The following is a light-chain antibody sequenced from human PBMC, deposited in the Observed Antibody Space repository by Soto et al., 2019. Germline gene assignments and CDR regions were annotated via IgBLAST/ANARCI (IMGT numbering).Light chain of an antibody. CDR2: EVT. CDR1: SSDGGTYNL. J-gene: IGLJ1*01. CDR3: CSYAGSSYV. Sequence: QSALTQPASVSGSPGQSITISCTGSSSDGGTYNLVSWYQQHPGEAPKLMIYEVTKRPSGVSNRFSGSKSGNTASLTISGLQAEVEADYYCCSYAGSSYVFGTGTKVTVL. V-gene: IGLV2-23*02.